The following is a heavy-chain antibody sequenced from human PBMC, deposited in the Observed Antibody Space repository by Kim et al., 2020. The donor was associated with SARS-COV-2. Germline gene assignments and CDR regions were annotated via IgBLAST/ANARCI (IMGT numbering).Heavy chain of an antibody. CDR2: IYYSGST. V-gene: IGHV4-59*13. Sequence: SETLSLTCTVSGGSISSYYWSWIRQPPGKGLEWIGYIYYSGSTNYNPSLKSRVTISVDTSKNQFSLKLSSVTAADTAVYYCARDTVNEVAGSHYGMDVWGQGTTVTVSS. CDR3: ARDTVNEVAGSHYGMDV. CDR1: GGSISSYY. D-gene: IGHD4-4*01. J-gene: IGHJ6*02.